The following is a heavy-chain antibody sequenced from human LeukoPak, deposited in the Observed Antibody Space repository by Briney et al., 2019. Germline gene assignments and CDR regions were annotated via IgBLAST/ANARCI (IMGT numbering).Heavy chain of an antibody. CDR3: ARDRGSRAVIPGAFDI. Sequence: SETLSLTCAVYGGSFSGYYWSWIRQPPGKGLEWIGEINHSGSTNYNPSLKSRVTISVDTSKNQFSLKLSSVTAADTAVYYCARDRGSRAVIPGAFDIWGQGTMVTVSS. J-gene: IGHJ3*02. V-gene: IGHV4-34*01. CDR1: GGSFSGYY. D-gene: IGHD3-22*01. CDR2: INHSGST.